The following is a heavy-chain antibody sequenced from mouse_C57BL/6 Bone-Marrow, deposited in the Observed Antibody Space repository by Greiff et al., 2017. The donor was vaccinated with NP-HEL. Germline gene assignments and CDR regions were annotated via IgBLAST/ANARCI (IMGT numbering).Heavy chain of an antibody. CDR1: GYTFTDSF. CDR3: ASPTIVTPFDY. J-gene: IGHJ2*01. D-gene: IGHD2-5*01. V-gene: IGHV1-19*01. Sequence: QLQQSGPVLLKPGASVKMSCTASGYTFTDSFMPWLKHSPGTSLEWIGVLNPYNGGTSYNQKFKGKATLTVDKSSSTAYMELNSLTSEDSAVYYCASPTIVTPFDYWGQGTTLTVSS. CDR2: LNPYNGGT.